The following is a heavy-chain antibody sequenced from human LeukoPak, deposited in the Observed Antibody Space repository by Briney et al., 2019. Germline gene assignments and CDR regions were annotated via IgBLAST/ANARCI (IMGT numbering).Heavy chain of an antibody. V-gene: IGHV6-1*01. CDR3: ARENSGLPI. Sequence: SQTLSLTCAISGDNVSSNSAAWNWIRQSPLRGLEWLGRTYYRSKWYNDYAVTVKSRITINPDTSKNQFSLQLISVTPEDTAVYYRARENSGLPIWGQGTMVTVSS. D-gene: IGHD1-26*01. CDR1: GDNVSSNSAA. CDR2: TYYRSKWYN. J-gene: IGHJ3*02.